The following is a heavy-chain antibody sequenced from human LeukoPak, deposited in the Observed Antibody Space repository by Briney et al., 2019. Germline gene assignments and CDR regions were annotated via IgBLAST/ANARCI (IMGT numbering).Heavy chain of an antibody. D-gene: IGHD6-19*01. V-gene: IGHV4-59*01. CDR2: IYYSGNT. CDR1: GGSISSYY. Sequence: SETLSLTCTVSGGSISSYYWSWIRQPPGKGLEWIGYIYYSGNTNYNPSLKSRVTISVDTSRNQFSLKVTSVTAADTAVYYCARLQGQWLLHDYWGQGTLVTVSS. J-gene: IGHJ4*02. CDR3: ARLQGQWLLHDY.